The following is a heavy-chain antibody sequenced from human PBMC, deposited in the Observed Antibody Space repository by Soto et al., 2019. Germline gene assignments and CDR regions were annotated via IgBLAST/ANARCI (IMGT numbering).Heavy chain of an antibody. J-gene: IGHJ4*02. CDR2: FYYSGST. Sequence: PSENLSLTCTVSGGSISSSYSYWGWIRQPPGKGLEWIGSFYYSGSTYYNPSLKSRVTISVDTSKNQFSLKLSSVTAADTAVYYCARPAYCSGPSCYGRHFDDWGQGTLVTVSS. CDR3: ARPAYCSGPSCYGRHFDD. V-gene: IGHV4-39*01. D-gene: IGHD2-2*01. CDR1: GGSISSSYSY.